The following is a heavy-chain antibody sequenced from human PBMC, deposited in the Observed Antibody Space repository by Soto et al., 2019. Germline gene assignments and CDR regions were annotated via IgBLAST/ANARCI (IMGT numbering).Heavy chain of an antibody. J-gene: IGHJ4*02. CDR1: GFTVSSNY. CDR2: IYSGGST. Sequence: GGSLRLSCAASGFTVSSNYMSWVRQAPGKGLEWVSVIYSGGSTYYADSVKGRFTISRDNSKNTLYLQMNSLRAEDTAVYYCARGLSSLMVALGLDYWGQGTLVTVSS. D-gene: IGHD2-8*01. V-gene: IGHV3-66*01. CDR3: ARGLSSLMVALGLDY.